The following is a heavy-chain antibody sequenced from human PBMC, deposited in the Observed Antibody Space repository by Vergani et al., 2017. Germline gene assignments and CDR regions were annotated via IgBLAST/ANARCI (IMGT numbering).Heavy chain of an antibody. CDR1: GFIFSTYA. Sequence: EVQLLESGGDLVQPGGSLRLSCTASGFIFSTYAMSWVRQAPGKGLEWVSGISASGAPTYYADSVKGRVTISRDNSRNTLYLQMNSLRAEDTAVYYCARAPRVIFGVVTGYMDVWGKGTTVTVSS. J-gene: IGHJ6*03. D-gene: IGHD3-3*01. CDR3: ARAPRVIFGVVTGYMDV. CDR2: ISASGAPT. V-gene: IGHV3-23*01.